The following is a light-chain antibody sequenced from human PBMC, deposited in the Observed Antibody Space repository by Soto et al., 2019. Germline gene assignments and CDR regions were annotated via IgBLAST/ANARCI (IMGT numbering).Light chain of an antibody. CDR2: GNS. CDR1: TSNIGAGYD. CDR3: QSYDYTVTAPRI. V-gene: IGLV1-40*01. J-gene: IGLJ2*01. Sequence: QSALTQPPSVSGAPGQRVTISCTGSTSNIGAGYDVHWYQQLPGTAPKLLIYGNSNRPAGVPDRFSASKSGTSASLAVTGLQPEDEGDYYCQSYDYTVTAPRIFGGGTKLTVL.